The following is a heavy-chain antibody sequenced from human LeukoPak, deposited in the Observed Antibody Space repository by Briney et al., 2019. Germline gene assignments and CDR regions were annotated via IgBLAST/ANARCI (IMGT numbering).Heavy chain of an antibody. CDR1: GFTFSSYG. J-gene: IGHJ4*02. Sequence: SGGSLRLSCAASGFTFSSYGMHWVRQAPGKGLEWVAVIWYDGSNKYYADSVKGRFTISRDNSKNTLYLQMNSLRAEDTAVYYCARDTEMATITFSYWGQGTLVTVSS. V-gene: IGHV3-33*01. CDR2: IWYDGSNK. D-gene: IGHD5-24*01. CDR3: ARDTEMATITFSY.